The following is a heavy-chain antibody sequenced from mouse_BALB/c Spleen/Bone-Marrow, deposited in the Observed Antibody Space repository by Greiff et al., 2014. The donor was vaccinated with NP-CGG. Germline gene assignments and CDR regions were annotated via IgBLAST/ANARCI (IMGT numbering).Heavy chain of an antibody. CDR3: ATMTTLHAMDY. CDR1: GYAFSSYW. V-gene: IGHV1-80*01. J-gene: IGHJ4*01. Sequence: LQESGAELVRPGSSVKISCKASGYAFSSYWINWVKQRPGQGLEWIGQIYPGDGDTNYNGKFKGKATLTADKSSSTAYMQLSSLASEDSAVYFCATMTTLHAMDYWGQGTSVTVSS. D-gene: IGHD2-4*01. CDR2: IYPGDGDT.